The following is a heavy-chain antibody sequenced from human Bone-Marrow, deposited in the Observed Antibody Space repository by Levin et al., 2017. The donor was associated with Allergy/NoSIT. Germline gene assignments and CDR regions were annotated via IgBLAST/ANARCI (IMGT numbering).Heavy chain of an antibody. Sequence: GASVKVSCKGSGFNFLTYWINWVRQRPGKGLEWMGRVDPTDSRAHYSPSFQGHVAFSIDKSVSAAFLHWSSLEASDTAVYYCARSPYCGDDCYYNDFDYWGQGTPVNVSS. J-gene: IGHJ4*02. D-gene: IGHD2-21*02. CDR1: GFNFLTYW. CDR3: ARSPYCGDDCYYNDFDY. V-gene: IGHV5-10-1*01. CDR2: VDPTDSRA.